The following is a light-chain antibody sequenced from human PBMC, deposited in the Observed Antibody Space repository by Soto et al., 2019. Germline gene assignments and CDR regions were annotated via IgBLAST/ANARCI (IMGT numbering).Light chain of an antibody. V-gene: IGLV1-47*01. CDR3: AAWDDSLSDPV. Sequence: QSVLTQPPSASGTSGQRVTISCSGSSSNIGSYFVYWYQQLPGTAPKLLIYRNNQRPSGVPDRFSGSKSGTSASLAISGLRSEDEADYYCAAWDDSLSDPVFGGGTKLTVL. CDR2: RNN. CDR1: SSNIGSYF. J-gene: IGLJ2*01.